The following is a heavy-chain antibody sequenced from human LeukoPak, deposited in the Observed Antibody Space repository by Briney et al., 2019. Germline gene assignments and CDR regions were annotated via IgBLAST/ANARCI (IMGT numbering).Heavy chain of an antibody. CDR3: ARGKYSFDY. J-gene: IGHJ4*02. V-gene: IGHV3-11*01. CDR1: GFTFSDSY. Sequence: PGGSLRLSCAASGFTFSDSYMSWIRQASGKGLEYISYISSSGSTIYYADSVKGRFTLSRDNAKNSLSLEMNSLRAEDTAVYYCARGKYSFDYWGQGTLVTVSS. CDR2: ISSSGSTI.